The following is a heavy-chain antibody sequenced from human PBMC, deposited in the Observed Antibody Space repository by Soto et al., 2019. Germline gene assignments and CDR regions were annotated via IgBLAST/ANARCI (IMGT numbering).Heavy chain of an antibody. J-gene: IGHJ5*02. V-gene: IGHV4-4*02. D-gene: IGHD2-21*02. Sequence: QVQLQESGPRLVKPSGSLSLTCGVSGGTVASSHWWSWVRQSPGGRLEWIGNVYHTGDTNLNPSLQSRVTISVDKSNNQFSLRLNSLTAADTAVYFCAREIVTAGGNNYFDPWGPGTLVTVSS. CDR3: AREIVTAGGNNYFDP. CDR2: VYHTGDT. CDR1: GGTVASSHW.